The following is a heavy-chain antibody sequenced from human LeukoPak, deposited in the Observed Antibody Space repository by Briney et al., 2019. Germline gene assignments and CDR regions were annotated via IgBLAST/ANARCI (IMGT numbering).Heavy chain of an antibody. Sequence: GGSLRLSCAASGFTFSSYWMSWVRQAPGKGLEWVANLKQDGGEKNYVDSVKGRFTISRDNAKNSLYLQMNNLRAEDTAVYYCARDSPFGCNWGQGTLVTVSS. CDR1: GFTFSSYW. J-gene: IGHJ4*02. V-gene: IGHV3-7*01. CDR3: ARDSPFGCN. CDR2: LKQDGGEK. D-gene: IGHD2-15*01.